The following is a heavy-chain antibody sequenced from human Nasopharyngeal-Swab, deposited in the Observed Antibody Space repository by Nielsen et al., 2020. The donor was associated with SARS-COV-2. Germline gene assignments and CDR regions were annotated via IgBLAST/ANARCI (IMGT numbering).Heavy chain of an antibody. CDR1: GFSLSTSGMC. J-gene: IGHJ4*02. V-gene: IGHV2-70*01. CDR2: IDWDDDK. Sequence: SGPTLVQPPQTLTLTCTFSGFSLSTSGMCVSWIRQPPGKALEWLALIDWDDDKYYSTSLKTRLTISKDTSKNQVVLTMTNMDPVDTATYYCARTTSMTTVTNPFDYWGQGTLVTVSS. D-gene: IGHD4-17*01. CDR3: ARTTSMTTVTNPFDY.